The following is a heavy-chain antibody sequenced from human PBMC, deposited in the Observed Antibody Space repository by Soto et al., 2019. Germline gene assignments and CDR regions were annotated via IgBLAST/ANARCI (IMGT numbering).Heavy chain of an antibody. Sequence: HPGGSLRLSCAASGFTFSSYAMSWVRQAPGKGLEWVSAISGSGGSTYYADSVKGRFTISRDNSKNTLYLQMNSLRAEDTAVYYCAKDQAAWPQWEPAGRFDYWGQGTLVTVSS. J-gene: IGHJ4*02. CDR3: AKDQAAWPQWEPAGRFDY. CDR2: ISGSGGST. V-gene: IGHV3-23*01. CDR1: GFTFSSYA. D-gene: IGHD1-26*01.